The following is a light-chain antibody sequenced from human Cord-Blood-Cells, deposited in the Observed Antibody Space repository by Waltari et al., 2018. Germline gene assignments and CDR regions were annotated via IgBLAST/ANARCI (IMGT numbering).Light chain of an antibody. J-gene: IGLJ3*02. V-gene: IGLV2-23*01. Sequence: QSALTQPASVSGSPGQSTTISCTGTSSDVGSFNLVSWYQQHPGKAPKPRIFEGSKRPSGVSNRFSGSKSGNTASLTISGLQAEDEADYYCCSYAGSWVFGGGTKLTVL. CDR2: EGS. CDR1: SSDVGSFNL. CDR3: CSYAGSWV.